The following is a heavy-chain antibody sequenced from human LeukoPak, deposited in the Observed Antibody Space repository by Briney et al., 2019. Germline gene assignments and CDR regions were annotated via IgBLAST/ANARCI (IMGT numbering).Heavy chain of an antibody. CDR2: MNPNSGNT. Sequence: ASVKVSCKASGYTFTSYYMHWVRQAPGQGLEWMGWMNPNSGNTGYAQKFQGRVTMTRDTSTSTVYMELSSLRSEDTAVYYCARDDVSAPPTLDYWGQGTLVTVSS. CDR1: GYTFTSYY. J-gene: IGHJ4*02. CDR3: ARDDVSAPPTLDY. D-gene: IGHD1-26*01. V-gene: IGHV1-46*01.